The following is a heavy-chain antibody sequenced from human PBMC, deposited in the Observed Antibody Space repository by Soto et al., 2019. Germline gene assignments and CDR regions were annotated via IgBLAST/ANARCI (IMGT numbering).Heavy chain of an antibody. CDR3: ARGSPNWFDP. CDR2: IYHSGST. J-gene: IGHJ5*02. D-gene: IGHD1-26*01. CDR1: GGSISSGGYS. V-gene: IGHV4-30-2*01. Sequence: PSETLSLTCAVCGGSISSGGYSWSWIRQPPGKGLEWIGYIYHSGSTYYNPSLKSRVTISVDRSKNQFSLKLSSVTAADTAVYYCARGSPNWFDPWGQGTLVTVSS.